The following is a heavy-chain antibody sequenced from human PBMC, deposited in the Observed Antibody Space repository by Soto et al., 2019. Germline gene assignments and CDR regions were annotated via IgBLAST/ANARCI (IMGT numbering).Heavy chain of an antibody. V-gene: IGHV1-18*01. CDR1: GYTFTSYG. D-gene: IGHD3-10*01. J-gene: IGHJ4*02. Sequence: QVQLVQSGAEVKKPGASVKVSCKASGYTFTSYGISWVRQAPGQGLEWMGWINVYNGNTNYAQKLQGRVTRTTDTSTSTAYLDRRSLRSDDTAGYFGAGDTSRGEYDYWGQGTLVTVSS. CDR2: INVYNGNT. CDR3: AGDTSRGEYDY.